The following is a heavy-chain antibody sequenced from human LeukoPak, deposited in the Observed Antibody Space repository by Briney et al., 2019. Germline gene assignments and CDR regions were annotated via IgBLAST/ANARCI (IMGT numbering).Heavy chain of an antibody. J-gene: IGHJ6*02. Sequence: SETLSLTCTVSGGSISSYYWSWIRQPPGKGLEWIGYIYYSGSTNYNPSLKSRVTISVDTSKNQFSLKLSPVTAADTAVYYCARGRDYGMDVWGQGTTVTVSS. CDR2: IYYSGST. V-gene: IGHV4-59*01. CDR3: ARGRDYGMDV. CDR1: GGSISSYY.